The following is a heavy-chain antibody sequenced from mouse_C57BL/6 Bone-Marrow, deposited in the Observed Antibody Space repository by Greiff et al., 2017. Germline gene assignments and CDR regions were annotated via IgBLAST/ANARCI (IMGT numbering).Heavy chain of an antibody. V-gene: IGHV1-82*01. CDR1: GYAFSSSW. Sequence: QVQLQQSGPELVKPGASVKISCKASGYAFSSSWMNWVKQRPGKGLAWIGRLYPGDGDPNYNGKFKGKATQTADKSSSTAYMQLSSLTSEDSAVYFCARLDYYGSSFYFDYWGQGTTLTVSS. CDR3: ARLDYYGSSFYFDY. CDR2: LYPGDGDP. D-gene: IGHD1-1*01. J-gene: IGHJ2*01.